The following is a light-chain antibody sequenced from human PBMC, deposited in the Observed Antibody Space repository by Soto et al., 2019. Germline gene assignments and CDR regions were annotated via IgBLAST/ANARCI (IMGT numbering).Light chain of an antibody. CDR3: QQYGSSIT. Sequence: ENVLTQSPGTLSLSPGERATLSCRASQSVTSSYLAWYQQKPGQAPRLLIYSASSRATGIPDRFSGSGSGTDFTLTISRLEPEDFAVYYCQQYGSSITFGQGTRLEIK. J-gene: IGKJ5*01. CDR1: QSVTSSY. CDR2: SAS. V-gene: IGKV3-20*01.